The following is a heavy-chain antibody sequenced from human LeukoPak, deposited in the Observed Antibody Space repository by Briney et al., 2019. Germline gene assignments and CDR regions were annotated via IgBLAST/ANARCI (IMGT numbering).Heavy chain of an antibody. Sequence: GGSLRLSCAASGFAFSSFAMGWVRQSPGKGLEWLSTINGGGNTTFYADSVKGRFTISRDKSKNTLYLHMDSLRPDDTAIYYCTKELHVAVSVADYYYFYMDVWGRGTAVTVSS. CDR2: INGGGNTT. CDR3: TKELHVAVSVADYYYFYMDV. CDR1: GFAFSSFA. D-gene: IGHD6-19*01. J-gene: IGHJ6*03. V-gene: IGHV3-23*01.